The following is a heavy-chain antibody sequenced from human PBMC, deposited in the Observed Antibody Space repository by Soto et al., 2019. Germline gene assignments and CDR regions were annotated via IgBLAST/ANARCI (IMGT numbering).Heavy chain of an antibody. V-gene: IGHV3-7*05. Sequence: GGSLRLSCAASGFTFSSHWMSWVRQAPGKGLEWVANIKQDGSEKYYVDSVKGRFTISRDNAKNSLYLQMNSLRAEDTAVYYCARDHKSPWFDPWGQGTLVTVSS. J-gene: IGHJ5*02. CDR3: ARDHKSPWFDP. CDR1: GFTFSSHW. CDR2: IKQDGSEK.